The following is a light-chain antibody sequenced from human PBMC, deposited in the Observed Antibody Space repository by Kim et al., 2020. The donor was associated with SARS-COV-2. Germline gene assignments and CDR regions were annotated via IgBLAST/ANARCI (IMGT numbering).Light chain of an antibody. J-gene: IGKJ2*01. CDR2: DAS. Sequence: LSPGERAPLSCRASQSVKNNYLAWYQQKPGQAPRLLTYDASSRATGIPDRFSGSGSGTDFTLTISRLEPEDFAVYHCHQYGNTPRTFGQGTKLEI. CDR3: HQYGNTPRT. CDR1: QSVKNNY. V-gene: IGKV3-20*01.